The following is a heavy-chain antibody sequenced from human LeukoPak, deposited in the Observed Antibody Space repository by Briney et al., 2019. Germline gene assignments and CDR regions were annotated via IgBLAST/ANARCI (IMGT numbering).Heavy chain of an antibody. J-gene: IGHJ6*03. CDR2: INHSGST. D-gene: IGHD4-11*01. CDR1: GGSFSGYY. Sequence: PSETLSLTCAVYGGSFSGYYWSWIRQPPGEGLEWIGEINHSGSTNYNPSLKSRVTISVDTSKNQFSLKLSSVTAADTAVYYCARAHSESYYMDVWGKGTTVTVSS. V-gene: IGHV4-34*01. CDR3: ARAHSESYYMDV.